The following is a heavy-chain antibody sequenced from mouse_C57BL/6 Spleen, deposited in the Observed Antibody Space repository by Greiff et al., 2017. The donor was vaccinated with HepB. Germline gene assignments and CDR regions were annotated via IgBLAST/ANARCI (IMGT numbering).Heavy chain of an antibody. CDR3: TAWRDSSGPWFAY. Sequence: EVQLQQSGAELVRPGASVKLSCTASGFNIKDYYMHWVKQRPEQGLEWIGRIDPEDGDTEYAPKFQGKATMTADTSSNTAYLQRSSLTSEDTAVYYCTAWRDSSGPWFAYWGQGTLVTVSA. V-gene: IGHV14-1*01. CDR2: IDPEDGDT. D-gene: IGHD3-2*02. J-gene: IGHJ3*01. CDR1: GFNIKDYY.